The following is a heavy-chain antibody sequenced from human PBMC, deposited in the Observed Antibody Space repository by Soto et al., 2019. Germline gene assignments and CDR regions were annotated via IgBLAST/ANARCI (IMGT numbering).Heavy chain of an antibody. CDR1: GGSISSGGYS. Sequence: SETLSLTCAASGGSISSGGYSWSWIRQPPGKGLEWIGYIYHSGSTYYNPSLKSRVTISVDRSKNQFSLKLSSVTAADTAVYYCARDRGFGLNWFDPWGQGTLVTVSS. D-gene: IGHD3-3*01. CDR3: ARDRGFGLNWFDP. CDR2: IYHSGST. V-gene: IGHV4-30-2*01. J-gene: IGHJ5*02.